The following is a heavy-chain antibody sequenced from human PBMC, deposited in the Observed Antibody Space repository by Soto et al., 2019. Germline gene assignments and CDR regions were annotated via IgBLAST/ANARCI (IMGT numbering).Heavy chain of an antibody. Sequence: SETLSLTCTVSGGSISSYYWSWIRQPPGKGLEWIGYIYYSGSTNYNPSLKSRVTISVDTSKNQFSLKLSSVTAADTAVYYCAKDTTLDALDIVATMYFDYWGQGNLVTVSS. J-gene: IGHJ4*02. CDR2: IYYSGST. V-gene: IGHV4-59*01. CDR1: GGSISSYY. D-gene: IGHD5-12*01. CDR3: AKDTTLDALDIVATMYFDY.